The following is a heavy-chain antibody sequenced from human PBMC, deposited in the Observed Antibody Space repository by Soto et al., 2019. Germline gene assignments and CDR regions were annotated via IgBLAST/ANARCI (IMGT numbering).Heavy chain of an antibody. V-gene: IGHV1-3*04. J-gene: IGHJ4*02. CDR1: GYTFTNYA. CDR3: ARGWGGVAFAGTRLDF. Sequence: QVQLVQSGAEAEKPGASVRISCKASGYTFTNYALHWVRQAPGQSPEWMGWINTGNSNTKYSERFQGRLIISRDTYATKGYMDLGILTSEGTAIYFCARGWGGVAFAGTRLDFWGQGTLVTVSS. CDR2: INTGNSNT. D-gene: IGHD2-8*02.